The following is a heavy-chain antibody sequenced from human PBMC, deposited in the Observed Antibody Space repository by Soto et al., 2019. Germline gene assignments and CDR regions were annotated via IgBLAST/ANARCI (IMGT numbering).Heavy chain of an antibody. V-gene: IGHV4-59*08. J-gene: IGHJ3*01. Sequence: QVQLQESGPGLVKPSETLSLTCTVSGGSISSYYWSWIRQPPGKGLEWNGYNHYRRSTNYNPSLISRVTISVTTSNNQSSMNLSSVAAADTAVYYCARFISRIGGAFDLWGHGTMVTVSS. CDR2: NHYRRST. CDR1: GGSISSYY. CDR3: ARFISRIGGAFDL. D-gene: IGHD2-15*01.